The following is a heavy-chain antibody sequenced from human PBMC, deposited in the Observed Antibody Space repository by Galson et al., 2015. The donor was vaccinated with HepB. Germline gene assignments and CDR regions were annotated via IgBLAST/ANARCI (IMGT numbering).Heavy chain of an antibody. Sequence: SVKVSCKASGYTFTSYGISWVRQAPGQGLEWMGWISAYNGNTNYAQKLQGRVTMTTDTSTSTAYMELRSLRSDDTAVYYCARDRYCSSTSCYTGWFDPWGQGTLVTVSS. CDR2: ISAYNGNT. D-gene: IGHD2-2*02. CDR1: GYTFTSYG. V-gene: IGHV1-18*01. J-gene: IGHJ5*02. CDR3: ARDRYCSSTSCYTGWFDP.